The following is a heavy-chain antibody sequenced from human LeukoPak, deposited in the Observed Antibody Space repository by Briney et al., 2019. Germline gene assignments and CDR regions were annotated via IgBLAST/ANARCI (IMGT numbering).Heavy chain of an antibody. D-gene: IGHD4-17*01. CDR3: ASDIYGDYDY. V-gene: IGHV3-30-3*01. J-gene: IGHJ4*02. Sequence: GGSLRLSCAASGFTLANVWLHWIRQAPGKGLEWVAVISYDGSNKYYADSVKGRFTISRDNSKNTLYLQMNSLRAEDTAVYYCASDIYGDYDYWGQGTLVTVSS. CDR2: ISYDGSNK. CDR1: GFTLANVW.